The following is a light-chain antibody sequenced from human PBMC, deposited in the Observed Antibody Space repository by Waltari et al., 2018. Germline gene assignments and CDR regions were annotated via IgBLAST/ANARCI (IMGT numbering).Light chain of an antibody. V-gene: IGLV1-40*01. CDR3: QSYDSSLSVVV. J-gene: IGLJ2*01. Sequence: QSVLTQPPSVSGAPGQRVTISCTGSSSNIGAGYDVHWYQQLPGTAPKLLIYGNSTRPSGVPRRGGCSKSGTSASLAITGLQAEDEADYYCQSYDSSLSVVVFGGGTKLTVL. CDR1: SSNIGAGYD. CDR2: GNS.